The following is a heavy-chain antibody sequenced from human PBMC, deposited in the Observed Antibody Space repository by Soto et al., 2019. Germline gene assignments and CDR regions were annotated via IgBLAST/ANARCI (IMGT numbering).Heavy chain of an antibody. Sequence: QVQLVESGGGVVQPGRSLRLSCAASGFTFSSYAMHWVRKAPGKGLEWVAVISYDGSNKYYADSVKGRFTISRDNSKNTLYLQMNSLRAEDTAVYYCARAEYTSPGSAFDIWGQGTMVTVSS. CDR1: GFTFSSYA. V-gene: IGHV3-30-3*01. J-gene: IGHJ3*02. D-gene: IGHD1-26*01. CDR2: ISYDGSNK. CDR3: ARAEYTSPGSAFDI.